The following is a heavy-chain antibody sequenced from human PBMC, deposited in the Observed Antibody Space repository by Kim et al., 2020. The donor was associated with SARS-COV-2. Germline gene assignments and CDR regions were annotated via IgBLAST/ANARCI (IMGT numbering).Heavy chain of an antibody. CDR1: GDSVSSNTAA. CDR3: ASGWGFAD. Sequence: SQTLSLTCAISGDSVSSNTAAWNWIRQSPSRGLGWLGRTYYRSKWYTDYAVSVKSRININPDTAKNQFSLHLNSVTPEDTAVYYCASGWGFADWGQGTLVTVSS. V-gene: IGHV6-1*01. J-gene: IGHJ4*02. D-gene: IGHD7-27*01. CDR2: TYYRSKWYT.